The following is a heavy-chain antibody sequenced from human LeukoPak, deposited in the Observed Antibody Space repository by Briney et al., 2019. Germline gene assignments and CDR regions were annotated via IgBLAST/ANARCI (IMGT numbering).Heavy chain of an antibody. CDR1: GGSFSSYY. Sequence: SETLSLTCGVYGGSFSSYYWSWIRQPPGKGLEWIGEISHSGSTNYNASLKSRVTISVDTSKNQFSLKLSSVTAADTAVYYCARGVSSGWYKRYWFDPWGQGTLVTVSS. J-gene: IGHJ5*02. CDR3: ARGVSSGWYKRYWFDP. V-gene: IGHV4-34*01. CDR2: ISHSGST. D-gene: IGHD6-19*01.